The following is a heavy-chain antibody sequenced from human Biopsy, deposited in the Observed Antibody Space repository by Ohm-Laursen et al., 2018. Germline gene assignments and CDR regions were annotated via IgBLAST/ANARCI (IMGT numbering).Heavy chain of an antibody. Sequence: TQTLTLTCSFSGFSLSARGMYVSWIRQAPGKALEWLARVDWDDYKDYSASLQTKLSISKDTPNDQVVLTVNNVDPADTATYYCARTPILIVSAGLVYRHRRHLQGMDVWGQGIAVTVS. V-gene: IGHV2-70*11. D-gene: IGHD6-13*01. CDR3: ARTPILIVSAGLVYRHRRHLQGMDV. CDR2: VDWDDYK. J-gene: IGHJ6*02. CDR1: GFSLSARGMY.